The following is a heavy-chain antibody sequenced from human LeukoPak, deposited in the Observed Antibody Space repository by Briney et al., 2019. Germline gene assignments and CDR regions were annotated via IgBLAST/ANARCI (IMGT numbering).Heavy chain of an antibody. CDR3: ARAPTVLVGYCSSSSCQADY. J-gene: IGHJ4*02. Sequence: GGSLRLSCAASGFTFSSYGMHWVRQAPGKGLEWVAFIRYDGTIKYYAESVKGRFTISRDNAENSLYLQMNSLRVEDTAVYYCARAPTVLVGYCSSSSCQADYWGQGTLVTVSS. CDR1: GFTFSSYG. D-gene: IGHD2-2*01. CDR2: IRYDGTIK. V-gene: IGHV3-30*02.